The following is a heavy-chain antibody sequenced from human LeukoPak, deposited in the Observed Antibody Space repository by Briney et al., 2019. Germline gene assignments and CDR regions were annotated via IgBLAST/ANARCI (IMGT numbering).Heavy chain of an antibody. V-gene: IGHV3-21*01. CDR2: ISSSGSYI. J-gene: IGHJ4*02. CDR3: ARDVGFPNPLDY. Sequence: GGSLRLSCAASGFTFSDYSMNWVRQAPGKGLEWVSSISSSGSYIYYVDSVKGRFSISRDNAKNSLYLQMNSLRAEDTAVYYCARDVGFPNPLDYWGQGTLVTVSS. CDR1: GFTFSDYS. D-gene: IGHD6-25*01.